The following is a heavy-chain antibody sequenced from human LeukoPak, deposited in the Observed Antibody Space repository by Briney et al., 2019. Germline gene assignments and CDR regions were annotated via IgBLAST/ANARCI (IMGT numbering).Heavy chain of an antibody. Sequence: SETLSLTCSVSGGSSSNYYWSWIRQPPGRGLEWIGYIYYSGSTNYNPSLKSRVTISVDTSKNQFSLKLSSVTAADTAVYYCARNFQTGLDVWGQGTTVTVSS. D-gene: IGHD2/OR15-2a*01. J-gene: IGHJ6*02. CDR3: ARNFQTGLDV. CDR1: GGSSSNYY. CDR2: IYYSGST. V-gene: IGHV4-59*01.